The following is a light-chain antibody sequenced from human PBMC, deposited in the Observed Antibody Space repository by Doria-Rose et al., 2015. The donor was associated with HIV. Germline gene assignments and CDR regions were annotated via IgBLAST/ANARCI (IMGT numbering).Light chain of an antibody. CDR3: QQYYDTPS. CDR2: WAS. CDR1: QSLLYTSKNY. V-gene: IGKV4-1*01. Sequence: DIRMTQSPESLGMSLGERATLNCKSNQSLLYTSKNYLAWYQQKPGQPPKLLIYWASTRQSVVPARFSGSGSGTDFTLTISSLEAVDVAVYYCQQYYDTPSFGPGTTVDIK. J-gene: IGKJ3*01.